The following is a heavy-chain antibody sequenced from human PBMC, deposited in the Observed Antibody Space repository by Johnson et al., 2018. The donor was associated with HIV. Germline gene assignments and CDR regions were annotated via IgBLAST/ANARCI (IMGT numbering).Heavy chain of an antibody. CDR1: GFTFSSYD. CDR3: AKTDMAVDAFDI. CDR2: IGTAGDT. Sequence: VQLVESGGGLVQPGGSLRLSCAASGFTFSSYDMHWVRQATGKGLEWVSAIGTAGDTYYPGSVKGRFTISRENAKNSLYLQMNSLRAGDTAVYYCAKTDMAVDAFDIWGQGTMVTVS. D-gene: IGHD5-24*01. V-gene: IGHV3-13*01. J-gene: IGHJ3*02.